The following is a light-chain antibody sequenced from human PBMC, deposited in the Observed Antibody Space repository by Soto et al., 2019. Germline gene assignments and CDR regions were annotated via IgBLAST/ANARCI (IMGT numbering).Light chain of an antibody. J-gene: IGKJ1*01. CDR1: ASLLHKNRYSY. CDR2: LGS. Sequence: IVMTLSPLSLSVTPGEAASISCMSSASLLHKNRYSYVDWYMQKPGQSPQLLIYLGSNRASGVPDRFSGSGSDTYFTLEISRVEADDVGVYYCMQPLENFRTFGQGTKVDIK. CDR3: MQPLENFRT. V-gene: IGKV2-28*01.